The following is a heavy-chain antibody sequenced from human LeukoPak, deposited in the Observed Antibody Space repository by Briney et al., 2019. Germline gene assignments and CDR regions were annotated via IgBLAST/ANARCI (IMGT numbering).Heavy chain of an antibody. CDR3: ARDSEAAPGDLDY. CDR1: GFTFSTYA. CDR2: ISGGGHST. D-gene: IGHD6-13*01. V-gene: IGHV3-23*01. J-gene: IGHJ4*02. Sequence: GGSLRLSCAASGFTFSTYAMSWVRQAPGKGLAWVSAISGGGHSTSYADSVKGRFTISRDNSRNTLYLQMNGLRAEDTAVYYCARDSEAAPGDLDYWGQGTLVTVSS.